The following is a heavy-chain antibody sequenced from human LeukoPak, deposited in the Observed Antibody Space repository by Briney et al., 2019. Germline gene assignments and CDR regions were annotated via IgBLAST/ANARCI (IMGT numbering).Heavy chain of an antibody. CDR3: ARVRNYYDSSGPKRGAFDI. J-gene: IGHJ3*02. CDR1: GFTFDDYG. V-gene: IGHV3-20*04. Sequence: GGSLRLSCAASGFTFDDYGMSWVRQAPGKGLEWVSGINWNGGSTGYADSVKGRFTISRDNAKNSPYLQMNSLRAEDTALYYCARVRNYYDSSGPKRGAFDIWGQGTMVTVSS. D-gene: IGHD3-22*01. CDR2: INWNGGST.